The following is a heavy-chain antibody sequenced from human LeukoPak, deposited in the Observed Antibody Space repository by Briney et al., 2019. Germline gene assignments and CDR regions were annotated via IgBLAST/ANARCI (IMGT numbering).Heavy chain of an antibody. CDR1: GFTFSSYS. CDR3: AKDGQLLWFGELLSYFDY. V-gene: IGHV3-30*02. Sequence: GGSLRLSCAASGFTFSSYSMNWVRQAPGKGLEWVAFIRYDGSNKYYADSVKGRFTISRDNSKNTLYLQMNSLRAEDTAVYYCAKDGQLLWFGELLSYFDYWGQGTLVTVSS. J-gene: IGHJ4*02. CDR2: IRYDGSNK. D-gene: IGHD3-10*01.